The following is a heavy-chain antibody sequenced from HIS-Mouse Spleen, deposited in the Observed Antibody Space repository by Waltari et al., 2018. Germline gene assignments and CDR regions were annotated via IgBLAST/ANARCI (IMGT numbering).Heavy chain of an antibody. CDR2: IYYSGST. Sequence: QLQLQESGPGLVKPSETLSLTCNVSGGSISSSRYYWGRIRQPPGKGVEWIGSIYYSGSTYYNPSLKSRVTISVDTSKNQFSLKLSSVTAADTAVYYCAREIPYSSSWYDWYFDLWGRGTLVTVSS. CDR3: AREIPYSSSWYDWYFDL. CDR1: GGSISSSRYY. V-gene: IGHV4-39*07. J-gene: IGHJ2*01. D-gene: IGHD6-13*01.